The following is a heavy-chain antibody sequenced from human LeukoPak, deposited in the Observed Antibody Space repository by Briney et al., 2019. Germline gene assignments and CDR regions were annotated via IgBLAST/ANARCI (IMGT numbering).Heavy chain of an antibody. CDR3: ARASPALAALDY. V-gene: IGHV1-18*01. D-gene: IGHD6-13*01. CDR1: GYTFSNYG. J-gene: IGHJ4*02. Sequence: ASVKVSCKASGYTFSNYGISWVRQAPGQGLEWMGWISAYNGNTDYAQKIQGRVTLTTDTSTSTAYMELRSLRSDDTAVYYCARASPALAALDYWGQGTLVTVSS. CDR2: ISAYNGNT.